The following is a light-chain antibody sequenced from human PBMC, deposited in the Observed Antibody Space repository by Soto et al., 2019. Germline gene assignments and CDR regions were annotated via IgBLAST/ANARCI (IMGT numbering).Light chain of an antibody. CDR1: QSLTSN. J-gene: IGKJ1*01. CDR3: QQDDKWPRT. CDR2: GAS. Sequence: EIVMTQSPATLSVSPGERVTLSCRASQSLTSNLAWYQHKPGQSPRLLIYGASARATGNPARFSGSGSGAEYTLTISSLQSEDFAVYYCQQDDKWPRTFGQGTKVDIK. V-gene: IGKV3-15*01.